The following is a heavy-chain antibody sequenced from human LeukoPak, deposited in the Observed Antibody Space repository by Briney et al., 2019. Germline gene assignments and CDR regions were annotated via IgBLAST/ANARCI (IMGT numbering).Heavy chain of an antibody. CDR3: AKVFDRDYDSSGYYSNYYFDY. D-gene: IGHD3-22*01. CDR2: ISGSGGRI. CDR1: GFTFSSYA. V-gene: IGHV3-23*01. Sequence: GGSLRLSCAASGFTFSSYAMSWVRQAPGKGLEWVSAISGSGGRIYYGASVKGRFTISRDNSKNTLNLQMNSLRAEDTAVYYCAKVFDRDYDSSGYYSNYYFDYWGQGTLVTVSS. J-gene: IGHJ4*02.